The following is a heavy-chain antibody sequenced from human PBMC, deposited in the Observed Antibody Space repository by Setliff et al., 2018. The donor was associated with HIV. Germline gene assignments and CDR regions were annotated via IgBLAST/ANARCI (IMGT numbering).Heavy chain of an antibody. CDR2: VYYSGST. V-gene: IGHV4-31*03. CDR3: ARGPFVLRFLERLVYFDY. CDR1: GGSISGYY. J-gene: IGHJ4*02. Sequence: SETLSLTCTVSGGSISGYYWSWIRQHPGKGLDWIGRVYYSGSTDYNPSLQSRATLSIDTSKNQFSLKLTSVIAADTAIYYCARGPFVLRFLERLVYFDYWGQGKLVTVSS. D-gene: IGHD3-3*01.